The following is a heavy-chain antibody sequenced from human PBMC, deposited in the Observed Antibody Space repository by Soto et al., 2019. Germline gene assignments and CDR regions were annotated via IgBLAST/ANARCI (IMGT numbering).Heavy chain of an antibody. J-gene: IGHJ5*02. Sequence: QVQLQESGPGLVKPSETLSLTCTVSGGSVSSGSYYWSWIRQPPGKGLEWIGYIYYSGSTNYNPSLKSRVTISVDTSKNQFSLKLSSVTAADTAVYYCASYSNYELGFIWFDPWGQGTLVTVSS. CDR2: IYYSGST. CDR3: ASYSNYELGFIWFDP. V-gene: IGHV4-61*01. CDR1: GGSVSSGSYY. D-gene: IGHD4-4*01.